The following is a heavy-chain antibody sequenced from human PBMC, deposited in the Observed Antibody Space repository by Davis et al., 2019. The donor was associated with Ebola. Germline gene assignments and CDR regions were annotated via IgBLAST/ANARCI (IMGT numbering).Heavy chain of an antibody. Sequence: GGSLRLSCAASGFTFSISAMNWVRQTPGKGLEWVSGISGSGGTTYYADSVKGRLTISRDNSKSTLYLQMNSLRAEDTAVYYCANTARPAYYYGMDVWGKGTTVTVSS. D-gene: IGHD6-6*01. CDR1: GFTFSISA. J-gene: IGHJ6*04. CDR3: ANTARPAYYYGMDV. CDR2: ISGSGGTT. V-gene: IGHV3-23*01.